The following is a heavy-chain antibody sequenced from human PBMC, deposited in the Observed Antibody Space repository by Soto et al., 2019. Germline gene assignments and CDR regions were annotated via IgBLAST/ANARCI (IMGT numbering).Heavy chain of an antibody. Sequence: EVRLLESGGGSVPPGASARLSCLTSGFIYDNYAMSWVRQSPARGLELVASISGSGNATYYTQSVRGRFTISRDKSKNTVCLQMNNLRTEDTAIYYCAQGRFLDRNGCCANYWGQGTLVTVSS. D-gene: IGHD2-2*01. V-gene: IGHV3-23*01. CDR2: ISGSGNAT. J-gene: IGHJ4*02. CDR3: AQGRFLDRNGCCANY. CDR1: GFIYDNYA.